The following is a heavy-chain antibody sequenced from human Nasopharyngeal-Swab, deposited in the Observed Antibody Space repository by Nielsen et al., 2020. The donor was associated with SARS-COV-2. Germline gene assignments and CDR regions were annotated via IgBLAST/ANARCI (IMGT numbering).Heavy chain of an antibody. CDR2: IWYDGSNK. CDR3: ARDTGLPVYGDYYYYGMDV. V-gene: IGHV3-33*01. J-gene: IGHJ6*02. CDR1: GFTFSSYG. D-gene: IGHD4-17*01. Sequence: GGSLRLSCAASGFTFSSYGMHWVRQAPGKGLEWVAVIWYDGSNKYYADSVKGRFTISRDNSKNTLYLQMNSLRAEDTAVYYCARDTGLPVYGDYYYYGMDVWGQGTTVTVSS.